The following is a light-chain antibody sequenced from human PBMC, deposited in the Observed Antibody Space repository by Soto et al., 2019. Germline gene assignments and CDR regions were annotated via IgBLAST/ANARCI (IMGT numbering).Light chain of an antibody. Sequence: LTQSPATLSVSPGERATLSCRASQRVSSNLAWYQQTPGRAPRLLIYGVSVRATGIPARFSGSGSGTDFTLTISRLEPGDFAVYYCQQYGDSPRSFGQGTNADIK. J-gene: IGKJ1*01. CDR1: QRVSSN. CDR3: QQYGDSPRS. V-gene: IGKV3-15*01. CDR2: GVS.